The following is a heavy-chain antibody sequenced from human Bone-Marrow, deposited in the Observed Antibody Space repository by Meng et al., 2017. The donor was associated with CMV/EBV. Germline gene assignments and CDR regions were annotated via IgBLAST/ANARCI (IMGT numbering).Heavy chain of an antibody. Sequence: GSLRLSYTVSGGSISSYYWSWIRQPPGKGLEWIGYIYYSGSTNYNPSLKSRVTISVDTSKNQFSLKLSSVTAADTAVYYCARSRLWFGELLPLGYWGQGTLVTVSS. D-gene: IGHD3-10*01. J-gene: IGHJ4*02. V-gene: IGHV4-59*01. CDR1: GGSISSYY. CDR2: IYYSGST. CDR3: ARSRLWFGELLPLGY.